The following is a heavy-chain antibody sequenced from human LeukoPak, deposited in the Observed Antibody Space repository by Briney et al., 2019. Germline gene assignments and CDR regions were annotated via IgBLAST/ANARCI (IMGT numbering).Heavy chain of an antibody. Sequence: GGSLRLSCAVSGVSFSSYAVGWVRQPPGKGLQLVSTITGSGDSTFYADSVNGRFTVSRDNPKNTLYPQMSRLRADDTALYYCAFGPHQQWLLADYWGQGTLVTVSS. V-gene: IGHV3-23*01. CDR2: ITGSGDST. J-gene: IGHJ4*02. CDR1: GVSFSSYA. CDR3: AFGPHQQWLLADY. D-gene: IGHD6-19*01.